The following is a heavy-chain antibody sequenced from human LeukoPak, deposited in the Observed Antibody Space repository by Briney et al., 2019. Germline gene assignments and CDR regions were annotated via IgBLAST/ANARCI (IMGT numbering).Heavy chain of an antibody. V-gene: IGHV4-34*01. J-gene: IGHJ4*02. CDR1: GGSFSGYY. D-gene: IGHD4-17*01. CDR3: ARGQGTVTTH. CDR2: INHSGSA. Sequence: SETLSLTCAVSGGSFSGYYWTWIRQPPGKGLEWIGEINHSGSANYNPSLKSRVTISLDTSKNQFSLNLSSVTAAETAVYYCARGQGTVTTHWGQGTLVTVSS.